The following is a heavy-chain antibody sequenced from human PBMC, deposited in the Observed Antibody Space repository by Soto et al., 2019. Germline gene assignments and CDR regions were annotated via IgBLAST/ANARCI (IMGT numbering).Heavy chain of an antibody. CDR3: YGMDV. Sequence: SETLSLTCTVSGGSFSGYFWTWIRQPPGKGLEWLAEINHSGNTNYNPSLMGRGTISVDTSKNQFSLKVTSVSAADTAVYYYYGMDVWGQGTTVTVSS. J-gene: IGHJ6*02. CDR1: GGSFSGYF. CDR2: INHSGNT. V-gene: IGHV4-34*01.